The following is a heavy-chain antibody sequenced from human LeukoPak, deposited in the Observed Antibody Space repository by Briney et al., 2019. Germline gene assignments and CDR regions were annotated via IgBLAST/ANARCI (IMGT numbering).Heavy chain of an antibody. J-gene: IGHJ4*02. CDR1: GDSVSSDTAA. Sequence: SQTLSLTCAISGDSVSSDTAAWNWIRQSPSRGLEWLGRTYYRSKWSFDYAVSVKSRIVISPDTSKNQFSLHLNSVTPEDTAVYYCARQYGYFDYWGQGSLVTVSS. D-gene: IGHD2-2*01. CDR2: TYYRSKWSF. V-gene: IGHV6-1*01. CDR3: ARQYGYFDY.